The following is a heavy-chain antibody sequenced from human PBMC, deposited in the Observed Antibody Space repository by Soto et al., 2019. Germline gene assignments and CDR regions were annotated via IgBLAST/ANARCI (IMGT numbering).Heavy chain of an antibody. Sequence: SETLSHTRTVSDYSISIGSYWAWIRQPPGKGPEWIASIYHGGTTFYNPSLKSRITISVDTSNNQFSLKLTSVTAADTAVYYCARVHVMVVAGSTFDYWGHGTLVTVSS. CDR2: IYHGGTT. V-gene: IGHV4-38-2*02. CDR3: ARVHVMVVAGSTFDY. D-gene: IGHD6-19*01. J-gene: IGHJ4*01. CDR1: DYSISIGSY.